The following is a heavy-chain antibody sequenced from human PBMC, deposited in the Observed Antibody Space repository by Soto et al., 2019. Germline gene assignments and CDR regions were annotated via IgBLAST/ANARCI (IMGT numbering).Heavy chain of an antibody. Sequence: QVQLVQSGAEVKKPGASVKVSCKASGYTFTSYGISWVRQAPGQGLEWMGWISAYNGNTNYAQKHQGRVPMTTDTSTSTAYMELRSLRSDDTAVYYCARDIGAVAGPSVGGVVAFDIWGQGTMVTVSS. D-gene: IGHD6-19*01. J-gene: IGHJ3*02. V-gene: IGHV1-18*01. CDR3: ARDIGAVAGPSVGGVVAFDI. CDR2: ISAYNGNT. CDR1: GYTFTSYG.